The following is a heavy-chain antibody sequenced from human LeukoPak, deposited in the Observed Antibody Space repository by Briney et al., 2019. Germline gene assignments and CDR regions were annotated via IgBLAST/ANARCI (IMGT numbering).Heavy chain of an antibody. CDR2: MNPNSGNT. CDR1: GYTFTSYD. J-gene: IGHJ6*02. CDR3: ARGEVRRRRLLWFGELTSYGMDV. Sequence: ASVKVSCKASGYTFTSYDINWVRQATGQGLEWMGWMNPNSGNTGYAQKFQGRVTMTRNTSISTAYMELSSLRSEDTAVYYCARGEVRRRRLLWFGELTSYGMDVWGQGTTVTVSS. V-gene: IGHV1-8*01. D-gene: IGHD3-10*01.